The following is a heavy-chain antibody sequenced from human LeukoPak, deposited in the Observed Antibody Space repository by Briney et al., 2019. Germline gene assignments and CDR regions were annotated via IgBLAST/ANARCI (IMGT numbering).Heavy chain of an antibody. CDR2: ISDRGDST. Sequence: GGSLRLSCAASGFSVTTYAMGWVRQAPGRGLEWVSVISDRGDSTHYADSVKGRLTISRDSSKNTLYLQMNSLRGEDTAVYYCAKGRWGLTINNFDIWGQGTMVTVS. CDR1: GFSVTTYA. J-gene: IGHJ3*02. V-gene: IGHV3-23*01. CDR3: AKGRWGLTINNFDI. D-gene: IGHD3-9*01.